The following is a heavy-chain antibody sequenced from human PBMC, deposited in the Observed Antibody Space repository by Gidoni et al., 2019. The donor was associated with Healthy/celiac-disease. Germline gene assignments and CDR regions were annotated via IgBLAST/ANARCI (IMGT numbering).Heavy chain of an antibody. CDR2: INPSGGST. CDR1: GYTFTSYY. Sequence: QVQLVQSGAEVKKPGASVKVSCKASGYTFTSYYMHWVRQAPGQGLEWMGIINPSGGSTSYAQKFQGRVTMTKDTSTSTVYMELSSLRSEDTAVYYCAREGYSGYDIMEPLDIWGQGTMVTVSS. V-gene: IGHV1-46*01. J-gene: IGHJ3*02. CDR3: AREGYSGYDIMEPLDI. D-gene: IGHD5-12*01.